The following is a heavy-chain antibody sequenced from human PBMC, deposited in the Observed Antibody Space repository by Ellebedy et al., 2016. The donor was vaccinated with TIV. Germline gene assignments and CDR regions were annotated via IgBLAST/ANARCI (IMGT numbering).Heavy chain of an antibody. Sequence: GESLKISXAASGFTFSSYNMNWVRQTPGKGLEWVSSISSSEDFIEYADSVKGRFTISRDNAKNSLYLQMNSLRAEDTAVYYCARGYTIFGVVTPDYWGQGTLVTVSS. CDR1: GFTFSSYN. D-gene: IGHD3-3*01. CDR2: ISSSEDFI. CDR3: ARGYTIFGVVTPDY. J-gene: IGHJ4*02. V-gene: IGHV3-21*01.